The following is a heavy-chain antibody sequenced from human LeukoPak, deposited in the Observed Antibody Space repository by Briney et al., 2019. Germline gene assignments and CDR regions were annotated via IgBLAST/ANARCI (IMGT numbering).Heavy chain of an antibody. Sequence: ASVKVSCKASGYTFTSYDVNWVRQATGQGLEWMGWMNPNSGNTGYAQKFQGRVTITRNTSISTAYMELSSLRSEDTAVYYCARGGYYDFWSGYYNWFDPWGQGTLVTVSS. J-gene: IGHJ5*02. V-gene: IGHV1-8*03. CDR1: GYTFTSYD. D-gene: IGHD3-3*01. CDR2: MNPNSGNT. CDR3: ARGGYYDFWSGYYNWFDP.